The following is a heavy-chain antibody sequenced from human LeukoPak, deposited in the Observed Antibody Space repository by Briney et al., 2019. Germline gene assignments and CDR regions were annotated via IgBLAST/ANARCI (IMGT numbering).Heavy chain of an antibody. CDR3: ARHIQVAFRVSRLGWFDS. Sequence: PSETLSLTRTVSGGSMSSSSYYWGWIRQPPGKGLEWIGSIYYSGNTYYNPSLKSRVTISVDTSKNQFYMKLSSVTAADTAVYHCARHIQVAFRVSRLGWFDSWGQGTLVTVSS. CDR2: IYYSGNT. J-gene: IGHJ5*01. D-gene: IGHD3-3*02. V-gene: IGHV4-39*01. CDR1: GGSMSSSSYY.